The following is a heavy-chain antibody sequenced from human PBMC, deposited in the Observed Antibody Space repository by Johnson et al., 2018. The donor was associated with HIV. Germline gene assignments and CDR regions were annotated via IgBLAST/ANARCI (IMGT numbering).Heavy chain of an antibody. D-gene: IGHD6-6*01. CDR2: ISSNGGST. CDR1: GFTFSSYA. V-gene: IGHV3-64*01. J-gene: IGHJ3*02. CDR3: ARDDSSSNGRAFDI. Sequence: EVQVVESGGGLVQPGGSLRLSCAASGFTFSSYAMHWVRQAPGKGLEYVSAISSNGGSTYYANSVKGRFTISRDNSKNTLYLQMGSLRAEDMAVYYCARDDSSSNGRAFDIWGQGTMVTVSS.